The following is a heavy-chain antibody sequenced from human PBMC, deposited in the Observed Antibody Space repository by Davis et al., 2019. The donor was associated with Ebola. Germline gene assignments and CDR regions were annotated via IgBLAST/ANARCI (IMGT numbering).Heavy chain of an antibody. J-gene: IGHJ6*02. V-gene: IGHV1-69*13. CDR1: GYTFTSYG. CDR2: IIPIFGTA. Sequence: SVKVSCKASGYTFTSYGISWVRQAPGQGLEWMGGIIPIFGTANYAQKFQGRVTITADESTSTAYMELSSLRSEDTAVYYCASCYPIYYYYGMDVWGQGTTVTVSS. D-gene: IGHD2-15*01. CDR3: ASCYPIYYYYGMDV.